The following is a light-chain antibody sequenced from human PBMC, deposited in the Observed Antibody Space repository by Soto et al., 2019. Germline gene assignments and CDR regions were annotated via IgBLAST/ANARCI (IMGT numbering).Light chain of an antibody. V-gene: IGLV2-8*01. CDR3: NSYAGSNNFL. CDR1: SSDVGGYNY. J-gene: IGLJ1*01. CDR2: EVS. Sequence: QSARTQPPSASGSPGQSVTISCNGTSSDVGGYNYVSWYQQHPGKAPKLMIYEVSKRPSGVPDRFSGSKSGNTASLIVSGLQAEDEADYYCNSYAGSNNFLFGTGTKVTVL.